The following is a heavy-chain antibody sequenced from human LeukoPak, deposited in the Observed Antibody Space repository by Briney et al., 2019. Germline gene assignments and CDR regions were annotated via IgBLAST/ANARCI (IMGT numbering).Heavy chain of an antibody. J-gene: IGHJ4*02. CDR3: ARVASWDRGRVVRGATFDY. D-gene: IGHD3-10*01. CDR1: GYTFTSYY. V-gene: IGHV1-46*01. CDR2: INPSGGST. Sequence: ASVKVSCKASGYTFTSYYMHWVRQAPGQGLEWMGIINPSGGSTSYAQKFQGRVTMTRDMSTSTVYMELSSLRSEDTAVYYCARVASWDRGRVVRGATFDYWGQGTLVTVSS.